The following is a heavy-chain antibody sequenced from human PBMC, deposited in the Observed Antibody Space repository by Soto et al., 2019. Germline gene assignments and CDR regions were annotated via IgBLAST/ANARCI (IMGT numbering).Heavy chain of an antibody. Sequence: PSDTLSLTCTVSGGSSSSYYWSWIRQPPGKGLECIGYIYYSGSTNYNPSLKSRVTISVDTSKNHFSLKLYSATAADTAVYYCARHVRNAGYFDYWGQGTLVTVSS. J-gene: IGHJ4*02. V-gene: IGHV4-59*08. CDR3: ARHVRNAGYFDY. CDR2: IYYSGST. CDR1: GGSSSSYY.